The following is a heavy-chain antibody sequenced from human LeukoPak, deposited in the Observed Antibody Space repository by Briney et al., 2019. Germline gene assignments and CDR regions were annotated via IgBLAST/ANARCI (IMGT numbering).Heavy chain of an antibody. CDR1: GYSISSGYY. Sequence: SETLSLTCTVSGYSISSGYYWGWIRQPPGKGLEWIGSIYHSGSTYYNPSLKSRVTISVDTSKNQFSLKLSSVTAADTAVYYCARASWYYGMDVWGQGTTVTVSS. CDR3: ARASWYYGMDV. V-gene: IGHV4-38-2*02. J-gene: IGHJ6*02. CDR2: IYHSGST.